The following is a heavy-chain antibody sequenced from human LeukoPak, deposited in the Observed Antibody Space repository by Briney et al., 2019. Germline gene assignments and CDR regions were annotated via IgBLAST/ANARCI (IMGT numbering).Heavy chain of an antibody. V-gene: IGHV1-69*04. CDR3: ARLKGAAAGTGY. D-gene: IGHD6-13*01. Sequence: ASVKVSCKASGGTFSSYAISWVLQAPGQGLEWMGRIIPILGIANYAQKFQGRVTITADKSTSTAYMELSSLRSEDTAVYYCARLKGAAAGTGYWGQGTLVTVSS. CDR2: IIPILGIA. CDR1: GGTFSSYA. J-gene: IGHJ4*02.